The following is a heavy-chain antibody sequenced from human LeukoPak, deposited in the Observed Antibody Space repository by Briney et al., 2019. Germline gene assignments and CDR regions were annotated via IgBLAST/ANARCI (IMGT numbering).Heavy chain of an antibody. V-gene: IGHV3-48*03. J-gene: IGHJ4*02. CDR3: ATRLEAGGWHYLDH. CDR2: VSISGSDT. CDR1: GFIFSNYE. D-gene: IGHD6-19*01. Sequence: GSLRLSCAVSGFIFSNYEMNWVRQGPGKGLEWVSYVSISGSDTHYAESVEGRFTISRDNAKNSLYLQMNSLRAEDTAVYYCATRLEAGGWHYLDHWGRGTLVTVSS.